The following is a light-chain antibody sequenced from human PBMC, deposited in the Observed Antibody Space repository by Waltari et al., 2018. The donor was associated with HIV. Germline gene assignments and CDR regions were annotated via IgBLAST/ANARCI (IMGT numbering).Light chain of an antibody. J-gene: IGKJ2*01. V-gene: IGKV1-5*03. Sequence: DSPMTQFPSTLSASVVDRVTITCRASQNIDNRMAWYQQKPGKAPNLLIYFASTLQRGVPSRFSGTGSGAEFTLTISSLQPDDFATYYCQGGNGYFGQGTKVEVK. CDR3: QGGNGY. CDR2: FAS. CDR1: QNIDNR.